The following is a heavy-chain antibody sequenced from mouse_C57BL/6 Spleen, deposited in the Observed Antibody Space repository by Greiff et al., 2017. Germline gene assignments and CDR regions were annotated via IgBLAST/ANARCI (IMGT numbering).Heavy chain of an antibody. V-gene: IGHV1-15*01. Sequence: QVQLQQSGAELVRPGASVTLSCTASGFTFTDYAMHWVKQTPVHGLEWIGAIDPETGGTAYNQKFKGKAILTADKSSSTACMELRSLTSEDSAVYYCARGGYPYSFDYWGQGTTLTVSS. CDR1: GFTFTDYA. D-gene: IGHD2-2*01. J-gene: IGHJ2*01. CDR3: ARGGYPYSFDY. CDR2: IDPETGGT.